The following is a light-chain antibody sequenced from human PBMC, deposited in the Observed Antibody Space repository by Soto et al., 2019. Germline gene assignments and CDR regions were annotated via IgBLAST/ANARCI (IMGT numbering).Light chain of an antibody. CDR3: QQYYSTPRT. J-gene: IGKJ4*01. V-gene: IGKV4-1*01. CDR2: WAS. Sequence: DIVMTQSPDSLAVSLGERATINCKSSQSVLYSSNNKNYLAWYQQKPGQPPKLLIYWASTRESGVPDRFSGSGSATDFTLSVSSVQAEDVAVYYCQQYYSTPRTFGGGTKVEIK. CDR1: QSVLYSSNNKNY.